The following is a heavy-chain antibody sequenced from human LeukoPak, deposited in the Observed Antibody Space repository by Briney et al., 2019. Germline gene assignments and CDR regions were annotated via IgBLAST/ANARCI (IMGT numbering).Heavy chain of an antibody. CDR3: AREPPPSIQLLYYYYGMDV. J-gene: IGHJ6*02. Sequence: GRSLRLSCAASGFTFSSYGMHWVRQAPGKGLEWVAVISYDGSNKYYADSVKGRFTISRDNSKNTLYLQMNSLRAEDTAVYYCAREPPPSIQLLYYYYGMDVWGQGTTVTVSS. CDR2: ISYDGSNK. D-gene: IGHD5-18*01. CDR1: GFTFSSYG. V-gene: IGHV3-30*19.